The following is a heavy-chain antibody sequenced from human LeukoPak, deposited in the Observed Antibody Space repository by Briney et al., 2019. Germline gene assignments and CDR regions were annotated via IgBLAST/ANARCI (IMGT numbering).Heavy chain of an antibody. J-gene: IGHJ4*02. CDR1: GGSISSYY. D-gene: IGHD2-21*01. CDR3: ARYSSDHDGRHFEF. V-gene: IGHV4-59*01. CDR2: IFYNGNT. Sequence: KPSETLSLTCTVSGGSISSYYWSWLRQPPGKGLEWVGWIFYNGNTNYNSSLKSRLTMSVDASKNHFYLQLNSVTAADTAVYYCARYSSDHDGRHFEFWGQGILVTVSS.